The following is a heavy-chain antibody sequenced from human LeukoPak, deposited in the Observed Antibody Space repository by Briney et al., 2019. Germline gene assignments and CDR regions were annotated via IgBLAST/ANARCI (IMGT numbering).Heavy chain of an antibody. CDR1: GGTFSSYA. J-gene: IGHJ4*02. V-gene: IGHV1-18*01. CDR2: ISAYNGNT. Sequence: GASVKVSCKASGGTFSSYAISWVRQAPGQGLEWMGWISAYNGNTNYAQKLQGRVTMTTDTSTSTAYMELRSLRSDDTAVYYCARTFTTHFDYWGQGTLVTVSS. CDR3: ARTFTTHFDY. D-gene: IGHD1-26*01.